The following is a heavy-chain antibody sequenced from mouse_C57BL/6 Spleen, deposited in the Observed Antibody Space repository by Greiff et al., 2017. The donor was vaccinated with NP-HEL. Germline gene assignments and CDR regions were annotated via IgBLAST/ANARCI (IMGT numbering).Heavy chain of an antibody. CDR1: GYSITSGYD. Sequence: EVQRVESGPGMVKPSQSLSLTCTVTGYSITSGYDWHWIRHFPGNKLEWMGYISYSGSTNYNPSLKSRISITHDTSKNHFFLKLNSVTTEDTATYYCARGYYGSRRYFDVWGTGTTVTVSS. CDR2: ISYSGST. J-gene: IGHJ1*03. CDR3: ARGYYGSRRYFDV. D-gene: IGHD1-1*01. V-gene: IGHV3-1*01.